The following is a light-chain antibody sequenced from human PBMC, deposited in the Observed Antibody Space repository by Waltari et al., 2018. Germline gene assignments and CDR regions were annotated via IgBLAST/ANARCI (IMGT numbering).Light chain of an antibody. J-gene: IGLJ2*01. CDR2: DVS. CDR3: GSYTTNSPFAVV. Sequence: ALTQPASVSGSPGQSITISCSGTSHDIGHYDYVAWYLQHPATAPKLIIFDVSKRPSGIPVRFSASKSGSTSSLTISGLQAEDEGEYFCGSYTTNSPFAVVFGGGTKLTVL. V-gene: IGLV2-14*03. CDR1: SHDIGHYDY.